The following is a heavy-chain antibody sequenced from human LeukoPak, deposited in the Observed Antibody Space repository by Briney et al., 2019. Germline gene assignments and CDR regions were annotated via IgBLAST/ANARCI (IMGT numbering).Heavy chain of an antibody. D-gene: IGHD2-15*01. CDR1: GGSIRYYY. Sequence: SETLSLTCTVSGGSIRYYYWSWIRQSPGKGLEWIGYIYYNGSTNYNPSLNSRVTISVDMSKNQFSLKMSSVTAADTAVYYCARKGGLFDYWGQGRLVTVSS. CDR3: ARKGGLFDY. J-gene: IGHJ4*02. CDR2: IYYNGST. V-gene: IGHV4-59*01.